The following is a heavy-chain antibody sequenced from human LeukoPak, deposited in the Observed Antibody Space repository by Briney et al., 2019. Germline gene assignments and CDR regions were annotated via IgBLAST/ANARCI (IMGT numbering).Heavy chain of an antibody. CDR1: GFTFSSYW. CDR3: ALNPDYYGSGSFDY. Sequence: GGSLRLSCAASGFTFSSYWMSWVRQAPGKGLEWVADIKEDGSEKYYVDSVKGRFTISRDNAKNSLYLQMNSLRVEDTAVYYCALNPDYYGSGSFDYWGQGTLVTVSS. V-gene: IGHV3-7*01. D-gene: IGHD3-10*01. CDR2: IKEDGSEK. J-gene: IGHJ4*02.